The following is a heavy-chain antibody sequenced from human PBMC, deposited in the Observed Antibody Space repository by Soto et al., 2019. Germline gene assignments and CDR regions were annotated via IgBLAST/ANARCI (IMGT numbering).Heavy chain of an antibody. CDR2: IYYSGST. CDR1: GGSISSSSYY. V-gene: IGHV4-39*01. Sequence: QLQLQESGPGLVKPSETLSLTCTVSGGSISSSSYYWGWIRQPPGKGLEWIGSIYYSGSTYYNPSLKSRVTISVDTSKNQFSLKLSSVTAADTAVYDCTVKDGYKTPRDYWGQGTLVTVSS. CDR3: TVKDGYKTPRDY. J-gene: IGHJ4*02. D-gene: IGHD5-12*01.